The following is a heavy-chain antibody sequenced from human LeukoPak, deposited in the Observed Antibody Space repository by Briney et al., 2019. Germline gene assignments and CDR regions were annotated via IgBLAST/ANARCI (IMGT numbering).Heavy chain of an antibody. V-gene: IGHV3-66*01. CDR1: GFTFRIYW. Sequence: GGPLRLSCAASGFTFRIYWVSWVRQAPGKGLEWVSILYSAGDTYYVASVKGRFTISRDNSKNTLYLQMNSLRAEDTAVYYCATDNGGHGGWGQGTLVTVSS. CDR2: LYSAGDT. CDR3: ATDNGGHGG. D-gene: IGHD3-16*01. J-gene: IGHJ4*02.